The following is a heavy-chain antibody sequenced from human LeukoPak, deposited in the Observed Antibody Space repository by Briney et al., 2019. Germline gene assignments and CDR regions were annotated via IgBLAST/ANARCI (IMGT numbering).Heavy chain of an antibody. CDR3: AKGSGINHYHWIDP. CDR1: EFTFSNFA. CDR2: ISGSGDNT. V-gene: IGHV3-23*01. Sequence: PGGSLRLSCAASEFTFSNFAMSWVRQAPGKGLEWVSTISGSGDNTYYADSVKGRFTISRDNSKNTLYLQMDSLGAEDTALYYCAKGSGINHYHWIDPWGQGTLVTVSS. D-gene: IGHD1-14*01. J-gene: IGHJ5*02.